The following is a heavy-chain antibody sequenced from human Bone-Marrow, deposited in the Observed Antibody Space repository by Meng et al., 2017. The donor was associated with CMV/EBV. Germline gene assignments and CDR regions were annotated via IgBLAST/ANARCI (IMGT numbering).Heavy chain of an antibody. CDR2: IYYSETT. D-gene: IGHD5-12*01. V-gene: IGHV4-39*07. CDR3: GSDNGLRRCEGYVPLDY. J-gene: IGHJ4*02. Sequence: GSLSLTCTVSGGSISSSSDYWGWIRQPPGKGLEWIGHIYYSETTYYNPSLKSRVTISTDNTKNQLSLMVTSVTAADTAMYFCGSDNGLRRCEGYVPLDYWGQGTLVTVSS. CDR1: GGSISSSSDY.